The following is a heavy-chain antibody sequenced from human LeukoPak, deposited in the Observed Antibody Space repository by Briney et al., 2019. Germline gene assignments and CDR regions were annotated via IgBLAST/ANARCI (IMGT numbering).Heavy chain of an antibody. V-gene: IGHV1-2*02. Sequence: ASVKVSCKTSGYSFSDYYIHWVRQAPGQGLEWMGWINPDSGGTNYAQNLQDRVTMTRDTSISTAYMGVSRLRSDDTAVYYCARHHGNSGTYYDYWGQGTLVTVSS. CDR1: GYSFSDYY. CDR2: INPDSGGT. D-gene: IGHD1-26*01. J-gene: IGHJ4*02. CDR3: ARHHGNSGTYYDY.